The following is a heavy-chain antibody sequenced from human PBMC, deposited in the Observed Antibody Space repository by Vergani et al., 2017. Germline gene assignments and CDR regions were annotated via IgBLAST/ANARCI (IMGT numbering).Heavy chain of an antibody. CDR3: VRDRGLCAGGRCYTEAWDY. CDR1: GFSLSRFW. V-gene: IGHV3-30*03. Sequence: VQLVESGGGLVQPGGSLRLSCAASGFSLSRFWMSWVRQAPEKGLEWVVGISFDGTNEYYPDLVKGRFTISRDIAKNTLYLQVRSLRLEDTGVYHCVRDRGLCAGGRCYTEAWDYWGQGILVTVTS. D-gene: IGHD2-2*02. J-gene: IGHJ4*02. CDR2: ISFDGTNE.